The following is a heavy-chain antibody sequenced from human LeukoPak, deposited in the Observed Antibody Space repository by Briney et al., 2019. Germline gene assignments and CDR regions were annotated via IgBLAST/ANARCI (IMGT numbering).Heavy chain of an antibody. CDR3: ARAQTSGSFRFDD. V-gene: IGHV3-53*01. Sequence: GGSLRLSCAASGFTVGSTYMSWVRQAPGKGLEWVSVLYSSFSTYYADSAKGRFTITRDNSKNTLYLEMNSLRAEDTAVYYCARAQTSGSFRFDDWGQGTLVTVSS. D-gene: IGHD1-26*01. CDR2: LYSSFST. J-gene: IGHJ4*02. CDR1: GFTVGSTY.